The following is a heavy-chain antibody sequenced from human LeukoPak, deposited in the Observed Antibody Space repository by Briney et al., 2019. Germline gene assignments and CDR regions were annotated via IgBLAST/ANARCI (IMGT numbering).Heavy chain of an antibody. CDR3: AREYCSSTSCYRSPGIDY. CDR1: GYTFTGYY. D-gene: IGHD2-2*02. V-gene: IGHV1-46*01. Sequence: ASVKVSCKASGYTFTGYYMHWVRQAPGQGLEWMGIINPSGGSTSYAQKFQGRVTMTRDTSTSTVYMELSSLRSEDTAVYYCAREYCSSTSCYRSPGIDYWGQGTLVTVSS. CDR2: INPSGGST. J-gene: IGHJ4*02.